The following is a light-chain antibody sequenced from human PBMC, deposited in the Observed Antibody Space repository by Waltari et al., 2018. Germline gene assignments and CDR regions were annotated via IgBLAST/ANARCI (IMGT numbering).Light chain of an antibody. CDR2: HAS. V-gene: IGKV3-20*01. Sequence: EIVLTQSQGTLSLSPGESATLSCRASQSVSTYLAWYQQKPGQAPRLLIYHASTRATGIPDRFSGSGSGTDFSLTISRLEPEDFAVYHCQHYLRLPATFGQGTKVEIK. J-gene: IGKJ1*01. CDR1: QSVSTY. CDR3: QHYLRLPAT.